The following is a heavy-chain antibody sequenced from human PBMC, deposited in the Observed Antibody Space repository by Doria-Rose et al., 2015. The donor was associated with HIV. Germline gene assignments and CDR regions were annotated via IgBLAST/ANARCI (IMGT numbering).Heavy chain of an antibody. J-gene: IGHJ6*02. CDR3: ARGLLRGGWNDVDYYYGMDV. CDR1: GGSFSGYY. CDR2: INHSGRT. V-gene: IGHV4-34*01. D-gene: IGHD1-1*01. Sequence: QVQLQESGAGLVKPSETLSLTCAVFGGSFSGYYWSWIRQPPGKGLEWIGAINHSGRTNYKTSLKSRVTISLDTSKNLFSLKLSSVTAADTAVYYCARGLLRGGWNDVDYYYGMDVWGQGTTVTVSS.